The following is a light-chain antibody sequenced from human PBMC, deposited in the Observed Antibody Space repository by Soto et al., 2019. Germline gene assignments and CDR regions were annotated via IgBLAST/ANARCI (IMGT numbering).Light chain of an antibody. V-gene: IGKV1-39*01. CDR1: QNITNF. Sequence: DIQMTQSPLSLSASVGESVTITCRASQNITNFLNWYQRKPGKPPRLLIFRTSSLQSGVPSRFRGSRSETDFSLTISGLQPDDFGTYICQESYRSPLNFGPGTRVA. CDR3: QESYRSPLN. CDR2: RTS. J-gene: IGKJ3*01.